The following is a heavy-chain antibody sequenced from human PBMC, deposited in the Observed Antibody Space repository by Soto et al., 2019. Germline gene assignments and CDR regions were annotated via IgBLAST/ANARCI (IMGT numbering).Heavy chain of an antibody. CDR2: INQSGAT. J-gene: IGHJ5*02. D-gene: IGHD2-2*02. Sequence: QVQLQQWGAGLLKPSETLSLTCAVYGGSLSGYYWTWIRQPPGKGLEWIGEINQSGATNYNPSLKSRVTISVDSSKNQFSLKLTSVTAADTAVYFCALAQYTNSRRFDPWGQGTLVTVSS. CDR1: GGSLSGYY. CDR3: ALAQYTNSRRFDP. V-gene: IGHV4-34*01.